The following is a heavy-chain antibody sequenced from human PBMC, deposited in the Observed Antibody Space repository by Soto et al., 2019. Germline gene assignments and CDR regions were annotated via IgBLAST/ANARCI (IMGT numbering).Heavy chain of an antibody. J-gene: IGHJ5*02. CDR2: ISGRGGNT. Sequence: VQLLESGGGLVQPGGSLRLSCAVSGFTFSRHAMSWVRQAPGKGLEWVSVISGRGGNTYYADSVKGRFTISRDNSKNTVYLQMNTLRAEDTAVYYCAKENGDYGWFDPWGQGTLVTVSS. CDR3: AKENGDYGWFDP. V-gene: IGHV3-23*01. D-gene: IGHD4-17*01. CDR1: GFTFSRHA.